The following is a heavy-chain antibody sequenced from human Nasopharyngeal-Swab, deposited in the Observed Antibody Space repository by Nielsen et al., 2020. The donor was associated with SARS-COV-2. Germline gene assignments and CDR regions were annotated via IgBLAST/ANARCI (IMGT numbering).Heavy chain of an antibody. J-gene: IGHJ4*02. CDR3: ARDESGDYLGLPFDY. CDR2: VSYSGTA. V-gene: IGHV4-39*07. Sequence: SEPLSLTCTVSGASISSSINYWGWISQSPQKGLEWIGTVSYSGTANYNPSLNSRVTISVDTSKNQFSLKLISVTAADTAVYYCARDESGDYLGLPFDYWGQGTLVTVSS. D-gene: IGHD4-17*01. CDR1: GASISSSINY.